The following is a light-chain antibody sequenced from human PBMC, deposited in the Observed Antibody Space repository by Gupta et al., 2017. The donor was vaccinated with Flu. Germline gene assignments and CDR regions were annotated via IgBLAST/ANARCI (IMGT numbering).Light chain of an antibody. Sequence: DIQMTQFPSTLSASVGDRVTITCRASQSISSLLAWYQQKPGKAPKILIYKTSSLKSGVPSRFSGSGSGTEFTLTINSLQPDDSATYYSKFQHTFGQGTKLEIK. CDR1: QSISSL. CDR2: KTS. V-gene: IGKV1-5*03. J-gene: IGKJ2*01. CDR3: KFQHT.